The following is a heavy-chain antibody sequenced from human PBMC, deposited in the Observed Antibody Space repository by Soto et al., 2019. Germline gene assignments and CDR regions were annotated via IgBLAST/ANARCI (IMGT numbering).Heavy chain of an antibody. CDR1: GGSISSGDYY. V-gene: IGHV4-30-4*01. Sequence: SETLSLTCTFSGGSISSGDYYWSWIRQPPGKGLEWIGYIYYSGSTYYNPSLKSRVTISVDTSKNQFSLKLSSVTAADTAVYYCARDRAWDSSSPDYWGQGTLVTVSS. J-gene: IGHJ4*02. CDR2: IYYSGST. D-gene: IGHD6-13*01. CDR3: ARDRAWDSSSPDY.